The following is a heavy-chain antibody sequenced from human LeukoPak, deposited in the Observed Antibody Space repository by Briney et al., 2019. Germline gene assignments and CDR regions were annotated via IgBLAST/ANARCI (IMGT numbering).Heavy chain of an antibody. J-gene: IGHJ4*02. CDR3: TSFFETN. V-gene: IGHV3-74*01. CDR2: VNNDGSAT. D-gene: IGHD2/OR15-2a*01. CDR1: RFIFTNYW. Sequence: GGSLRLSCAASRFIFTNYWIHWIRQAPGKGLVWVSHVNNDGSATSYADSVKGRFTISRDSAKNTVYLHMNSLRVEDTAVYYCTSFFETNWGQGTLVTVSS.